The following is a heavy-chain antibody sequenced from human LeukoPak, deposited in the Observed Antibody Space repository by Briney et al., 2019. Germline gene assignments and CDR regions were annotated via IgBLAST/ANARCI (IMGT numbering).Heavy chain of an antibody. J-gene: IGHJ3*02. D-gene: IGHD1-26*01. Sequence: GGSLRLSCAASGFTVSSNYMSWVRQAPGKGLEWVSVIYSGGSTYYADSVKGRFTISRDNSKNTLYLQMNSLRAEDTAVYYCARGLVGATTDVAFDIWGQGTMVTVSS. CDR3: ARGLVGATTDVAFDI. CDR1: GFTVSSNY. CDR2: IYSGGST. V-gene: IGHV3-66*01.